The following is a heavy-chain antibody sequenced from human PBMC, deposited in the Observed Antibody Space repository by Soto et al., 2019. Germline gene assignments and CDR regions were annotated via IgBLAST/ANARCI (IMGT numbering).Heavy chain of an antibody. CDR2: ISSSSSYI. CDR3: ARGRTYYDFWSGYPCFDY. V-gene: IGHV3-21*01. J-gene: IGHJ4*02. D-gene: IGHD3-3*01. CDR1: GFTFSSYS. Sequence: GGSLRLSCAASGFTFSSYSMNWVRQAPGKGLEWVSSISSSSSYIYYADSVKGRFTISRDNAKNSLYLQMNSLRAEDTAVYYCARGRTYYDFWSGYPCFDYWGQGTLVTVSS.